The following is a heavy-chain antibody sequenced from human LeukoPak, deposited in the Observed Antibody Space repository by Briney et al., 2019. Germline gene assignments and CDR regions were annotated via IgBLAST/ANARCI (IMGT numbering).Heavy chain of an antibody. CDR1: GFTFSTYG. D-gene: IGHD6-19*01. V-gene: IGHV3-30*18. Sequence: GGSLRLSCAASGFTFSTYGTHWVRQAPGKGLEWVAVMSHDGSNKYYADSVKGRFTISRDNSKNTLYLQMDSLRAEDTAVYYCAKDSYISGLGDYWGQGTLVTVSS. CDR2: MSHDGSNK. CDR3: AKDSYISGLGDY. J-gene: IGHJ4*02.